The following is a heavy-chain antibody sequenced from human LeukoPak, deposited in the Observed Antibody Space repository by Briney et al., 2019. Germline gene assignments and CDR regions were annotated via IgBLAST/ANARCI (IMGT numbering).Heavy chain of an antibody. V-gene: IGHV3-30-3*01. CDR2: ISYDGSNK. CDR3: ARDGPGSVYYYYGMDV. D-gene: IGHD3-10*01. CDR1: GFTFSSYA. J-gene: IGHJ6*02. Sequence: PGGSLRLSCAASGFTFSSYAMHWVRQAPGKGLEWVAVISYDGSNKYYADSVKGRLTISRDNSKNTLYLQMNSLRAEDTAVYYCARDGPGSVYYYYGMDVWGQGTTVTVSS.